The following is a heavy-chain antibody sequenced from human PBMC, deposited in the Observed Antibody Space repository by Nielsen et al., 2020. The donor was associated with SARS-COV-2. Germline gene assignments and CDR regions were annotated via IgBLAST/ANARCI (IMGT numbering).Heavy chain of an antibody. CDR1: GFTFSSYA. Sequence: GESLKISCAASGFTFSSYAMHWVRQAPGKGLEWVTVISYDGSNKYYADSVKGRFTISRENAKNSLYLQMNSLRAGDTAVYYCARVNWNYGAFDIWGQGTMVTVSS. CDR3: ARVNWNYGAFDI. V-gene: IGHV3-30*14. J-gene: IGHJ3*02. CDR2: ISYDGSNK. D-gene: IGHD1-7*01.